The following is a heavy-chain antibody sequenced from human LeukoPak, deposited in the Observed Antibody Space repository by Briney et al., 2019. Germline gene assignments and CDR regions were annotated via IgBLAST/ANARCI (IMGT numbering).Heavy chain of an antibody. CDR2: INPNSGGT. CDR3: ARGRSTMVRGVIIRGFSLYY. D-gene: IGHD3-10*01. Sequence: ASVKVSCKASGYTFTGYYMHWVRQAPGQGLEWMGWINPNSGGTNYAQKFQGRVTMTRDTSISTAYMELSRLRSDDTAVYYCARGRSTMVRGVIIRGFSLYYWGQGTLVTVSS. V-gene: IGHV1-2*02. CDR1: GYTFTGYY. J-gene: IGHJ4*02.